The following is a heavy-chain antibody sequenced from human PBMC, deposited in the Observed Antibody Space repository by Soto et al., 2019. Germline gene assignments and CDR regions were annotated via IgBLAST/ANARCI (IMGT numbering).Heavy chain of an antibody. CDR1: GGTFSRHA. V-gene: IGHV1-69*01. D-gene: IGHD3-22*01. J-gene: IGHJ4*02. CDR3: ARGWGYYSNDYYNAY. Sequence: QVQLVESGAEVRKPGSSVTVSCKASGGTFSRHAISWLRQAHGQGLKWMGGIIPIFGTANHAQKFQGRVTIIADESTSTVDMELSSLRSEDTAMYYCARGWGYYSNDYYNAYWGQGTLVIVSS. CDR2: IIPIFGTA.